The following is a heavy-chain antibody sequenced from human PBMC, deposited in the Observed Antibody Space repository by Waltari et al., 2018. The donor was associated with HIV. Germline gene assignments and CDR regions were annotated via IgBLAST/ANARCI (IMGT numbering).Heavy chain of an antibody. D-gene: IGHD3-3*01. CDR1: VGSFSGYY. CDR2: INHSGST. CDR3: ARGKDYDFWSGYYYDY. V-gene: IGHV4-34*01. J-gene: IGHJ4*02. Sequence: QVQLQQWGAGLLKPSETLSLTCAVYVGSFSGYYWSWIRQPPGKGLEWIGEINHSGSTNYNPSLKSRVTISVDTSKNQFSLKLSSVTAADTGVYYCARGKDYDFWSGYYYDYWGQGTLVTVSS.